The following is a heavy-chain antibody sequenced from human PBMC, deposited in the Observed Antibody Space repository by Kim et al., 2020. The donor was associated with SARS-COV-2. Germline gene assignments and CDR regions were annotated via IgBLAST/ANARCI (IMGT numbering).Heavy chain of an antibody. D-gene: IGHD2-15*01. J-gene: IGHJ6*02. CDR2: ISSSSSYT. V-gene: IGHV3-11*05. Sequence: GGSLRLSCAASGFTFSDYYMSWIRQAPGKGLEWVSYISSSSSYTNYADSVKGRFTISRDNAKNSLYLQMNSLRAEDTAVYYCARAQGAAYYYYYGMYVWGQGTTVTVSS. CDR3: ARAQGAAYYYYYGMYV. CDR1: GFTFSDYY.